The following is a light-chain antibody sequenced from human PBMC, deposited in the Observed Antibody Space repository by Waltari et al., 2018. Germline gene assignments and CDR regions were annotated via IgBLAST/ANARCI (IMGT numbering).Light chain of an antibody. CDR2: KLS. V-gene: IGKV1-5*03. CDR1: QSISIW. J-gene: IGKJ2*01. CDR3: QHYDNYPVA. Sequence: DIQMTQSPSTLSASVGDRVSITCRASQSISIWLAWYQQRSGKAPKLLISKLSSLESGVPSRFSGSGSGTEFTLTITNLHPDDFATYYCQHYDNYPVAFGQGTKLEIK.